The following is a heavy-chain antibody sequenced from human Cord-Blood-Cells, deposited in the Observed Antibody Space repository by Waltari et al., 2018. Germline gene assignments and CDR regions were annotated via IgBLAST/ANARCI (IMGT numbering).Heavy chain of an antibody. CDR2: ISAYNGNT. CDR3: ARTRDNWTPNYFDY. V-gene: IGHV1-18*04. D-gene: IGHD1-20*01. J-gene: IGHJ4*02. Sequence: QVQLVQSGAAVKKPGASVKVSCKASGYTFTSYGISWVRQVPGQGLEWMGWISAYNGNTNYAQKLQGRVTMTTDTSTNTAYMELRSLRSDDTAVYYCARTRDNWTPNYFDYWGQGTLVTVSS. CDR1: GYTFTSYG.